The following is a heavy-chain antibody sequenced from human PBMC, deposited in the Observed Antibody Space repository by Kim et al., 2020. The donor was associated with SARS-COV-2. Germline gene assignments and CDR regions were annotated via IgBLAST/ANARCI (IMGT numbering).Heavy chain of an antibody. CDR2: GTST. J-gene: IGHJ4*02. V-gene: IGHV3-74*01. Sequence: GTSTNAPDSVEGRFDITQDNSKNTLKLQMNSLRNEDTAVYYCFRGGVDFWGQGTLVTVSS. CDR3: FRGGVDF.